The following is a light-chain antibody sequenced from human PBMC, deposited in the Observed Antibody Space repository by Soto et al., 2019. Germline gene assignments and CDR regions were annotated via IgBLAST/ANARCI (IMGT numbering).Light chain of an antibody. Sequence: QSALTQPPSASGSPGQSVTISCTGTSSDVGSYNYVSWYQQHPGKAPKPMIYEVTKRPSGVPDRFSGSKSGNTASLTVSGLQAEDEADYYCTSYAGSNNFGIFGTGTKLTVL. CDR2: EVT. CDR3: TSYAGSNNFGI. CDR1: SSDVGSYNY. J-gene: IGLJ1*01. V-gene: IGLV2-8*01.